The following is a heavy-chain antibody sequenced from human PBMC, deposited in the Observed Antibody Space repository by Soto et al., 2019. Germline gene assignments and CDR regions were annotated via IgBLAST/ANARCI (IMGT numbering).Heavy chain of an antibody. CDR1: GGTFSSYA. V-gene: IGHV1-69*12. CDR2: IIPMFGTA. J-gene: IGHJ6*02. Sequence: QVQLVQSGAEVKKPGSSVKVSCKASGGTFSSYAISWVRQAPGQGLEWMGGIIPMFGTADYAQKFQGRVTITADESTSTVYMELSRLRSADTAVYYCASQHGSGSAYDYGMDVWGQGTTVTVSS. CDR3: ASQHGSGSAYDYGMDV. D-gene: IGHD3-10*01.